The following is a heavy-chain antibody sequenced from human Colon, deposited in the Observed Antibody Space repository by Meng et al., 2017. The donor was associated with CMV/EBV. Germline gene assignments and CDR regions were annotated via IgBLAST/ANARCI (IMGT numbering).Heavy chain of an antibody. CDR3: ARAAFGGGIIEGWYFDL. CDR2: VTSSGHYI. CDR1: GFTFSSYG. Sequence: GGSLRLSCAASGFTFSSYGMHWVRQAPGKGLEWVSSVTSSGHYIYYADSVKGRFTISRDNAKKSLYLEMNSLRDDDTAVYYCARAAFGGGIIEGWYFDLWGRGTLVTVSS. J-gene: IGHJ2*01. D-gene: IGHD3-3*01. V-gene: IGHV3-21*01.